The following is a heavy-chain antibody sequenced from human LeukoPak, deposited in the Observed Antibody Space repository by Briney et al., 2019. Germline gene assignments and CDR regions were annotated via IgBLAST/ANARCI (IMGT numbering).Heavy chain of an antibody. V-gene: IGHV3-66*01. Sequence: QTGGSLRLSCIGSGSTISSNYMTWVRQAPGKGLEWVSVIYSGDSTHYADSVKGRFTVSRDNSRTTLYLQMNSLRAEDTAVYYCARCGYGLTGSYGRSIHFDYWGRGTLVAVSP. CDR2: IYSGDST. CDR1: GSTISSNY. D-gene: IGHD3-9*01. J-gene: IGHJ4*02. CDR3: ARCGYGLTGSYGRSIHFDY.